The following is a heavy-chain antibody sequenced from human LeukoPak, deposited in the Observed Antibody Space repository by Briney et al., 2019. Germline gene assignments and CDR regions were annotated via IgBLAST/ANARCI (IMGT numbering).Heavy chain of an antibody. CDR3: ARVGSSGWFND. CDR1: GGSTSSYY. CDR2: IYYSGST. V-gene: IGHV4-59*01. D-gene: IGHD6-19*01. Sequence: PSETLSLTCTVSGGSTSSYYCSWIRQPPGKGLEWIGYIYYSGSTNYNPSLKSRVTISVDTSKNQFSLKLSSVTAADTAVYYCARVGSSGWFNDWGQGTLVTVSS. J-gene: IGHJ4*02.